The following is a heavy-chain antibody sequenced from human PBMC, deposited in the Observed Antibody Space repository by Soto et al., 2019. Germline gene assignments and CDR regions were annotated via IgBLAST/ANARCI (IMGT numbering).Heavy chain of an antibody. J-gene: IGHJ5*02. V-gene: IGHV1-18*01. CDR2: SSTYSSRT. CDR1: GYTLTSYD. D-gene: IGHD5-12*01. Sequence: ASVKVFCKASGYTLTSYDISWVRQAPGQGLEWMGWSSTYSSRTNYAQKLQGRVTMTTDTSTSTAYMELRSLRSDDTAVYYCARVGGGGYEYSWFDPWGQGTLVTVSS. CDR3: ARVGGGGYEYSWFDP.